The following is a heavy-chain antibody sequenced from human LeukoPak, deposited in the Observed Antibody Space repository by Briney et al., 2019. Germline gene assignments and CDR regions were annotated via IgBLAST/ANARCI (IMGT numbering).Heavy chain of an antibody. D-gene: IGHD5-18*01. V-gene: IGHV1-2*02. J-gene: IGHJ1*01. CDR3: ARVGAMVL. Sequence: GASVKVSCKTSGYTFTGYYMHWVRQAPGQGLEWMGWINPNSGGTNYAQKFQGRVTMTRDKSISTAYMDLTSLRSDDTAVYYCARVGAMVLWGQGTLVTVSS. CDR2: INPNSGGT. CDR1: GYTFTGYY.